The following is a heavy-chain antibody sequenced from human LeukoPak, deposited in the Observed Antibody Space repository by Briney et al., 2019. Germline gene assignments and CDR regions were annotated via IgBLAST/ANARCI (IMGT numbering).Heavy chain of an antibody. CDR1: GYTFTSYF. CDR2: INPSGGST. CDR3: ARTAGRTFDY. D-gene: IGHD6-6*01. J-gene: IGHJ4*02. Sequence: ASVKFSCKASGYTFTSYFMHWVRRAPGQGLEWMGIINPSGGSTSYAQKFQGRVTMTRDTSTSTVYMELSSLRSEDTAVYYCARTAGRTFDYWGQGTLVTVSS. V-gene: IGHV1-46*01.